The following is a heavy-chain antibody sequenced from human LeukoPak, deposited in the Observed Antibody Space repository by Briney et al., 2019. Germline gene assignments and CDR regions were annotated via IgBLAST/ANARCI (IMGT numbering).Heavy chain of an antibody. CDR2: IYHSGST. CDR1: GGSISSGGYS. V-gene: IGHV4-30-2*01. Sequence: PSETLSLTCAVSGGSISSGGYSWSWIRQPPGKGLEWIGYIYHSGSTYYNPSLKSRVTISVDRSKNQFSLKLSSVTAADTAVYYCARDYGSGSYLDYWGQGTLVTVSS. D-gene: IGHD3-10*01. CDR3: ARDYGSGSYLDY. J-gene: IGHJ4*02.